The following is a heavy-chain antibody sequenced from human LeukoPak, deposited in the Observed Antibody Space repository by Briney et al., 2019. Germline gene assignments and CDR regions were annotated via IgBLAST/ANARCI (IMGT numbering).Heavy chain of an antibody. V-gene: IGHV4-61*02. Sequence: SQTLSLTCSVSGWPISCVRYYWTWLRQPAGKGLEWIGRICPSGNTMYNPSLTSRDTITVDTTKNEFSVHLSSVNAPNSAFYYWARVLCGSDFNYCYYYIDGWGKGTTVTIPS. CDR1: GWPISCVRYY. CDR2: ICPSGNT. D-gene: IGHD5-12*01. CDR3: ARVLCGSDFNYCYYYIDG. J-gene: IGHJ6*03.